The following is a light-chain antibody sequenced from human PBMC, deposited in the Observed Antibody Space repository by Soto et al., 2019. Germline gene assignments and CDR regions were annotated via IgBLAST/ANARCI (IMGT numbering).Light chain of an antibody. J-gene: IGLJ1*01. CDR1: SSDVGGYNY. CDR3: QSYDSSLRGLYV. Sequence: QSALTQPAPVSGSPGQSITISCTGTSSDVGGYNYVSWYQQHPGKAPKLMIYDVSNRPSGVSNRFSGSKSGTTASLTISGLQAEDESFYYSQSYDSSLRGLYVFGTGTRVTV. CDR2: DVS. V-gene: IGLV2-14*01.